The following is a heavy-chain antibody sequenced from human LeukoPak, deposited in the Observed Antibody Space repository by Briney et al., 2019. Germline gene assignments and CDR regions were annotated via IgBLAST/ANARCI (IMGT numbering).Heavy chain of an antibody. CDR3: ARDIPAMGPPDDY. CDR2: IWYDGSNK. Sequence: GRSLRLSCAASGFTFSSYGMHWVRQAPGKGLEWVAVIWYDGSNKYYPDSVKGRFNISRDSSKNTLYLQMNSLRAEDTAVYYCARDIPAMGPPDDYWGQGTLVTVSS. J-gene: IGHJ4*02. V-gene: IGHV3-33*01. D-gene: IGHD5-18*01. CDR1: GFTFSSYG.